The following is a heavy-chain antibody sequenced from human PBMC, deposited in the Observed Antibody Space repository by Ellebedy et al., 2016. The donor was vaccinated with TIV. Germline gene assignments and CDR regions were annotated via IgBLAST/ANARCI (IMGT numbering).Heavy chain of an antibody. J-gene: IGHJ2*01. D-gene: IGHD2-15*01. Sequence: PGGSLRLSCAASGFTFSSYWMSWVRQAPGKGLEWVANIKQDGSEKYYVDSVKGRFTISRDNAKNSLYLQMNSLRAEDTAVYYCARVGRGVVPSQRWYFDLWGRGTLVTVSS. CDR2: IKQDGSEK. V-gene: IGHV3-7*01. CDR3: ARVGRGVVPSQRWYFDL. CDR1: GFTFSSYW.